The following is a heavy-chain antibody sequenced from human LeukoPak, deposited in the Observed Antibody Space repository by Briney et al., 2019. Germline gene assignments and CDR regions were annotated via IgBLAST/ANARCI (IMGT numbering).Heavy chain of an antibody. D-gene: IGHD6-6*01. Sequence: PGGSLRLSCAASGFTFSSYTMNWVRQAPGKGLEWVSSISSSSSSYIYYADSVKGRFTISRDNAKNSLYLQMNSLRVEDTAVYYCARENDEYSSSSGLNYWGQGTLVTVSS. J-gene: IGHJ4*02. CDR3: ARENDEYSSSSGLNY. V-gene: IGHV3-21*01. CDR1: GFTFSSYT. CDR2: ISSSSSSYI.